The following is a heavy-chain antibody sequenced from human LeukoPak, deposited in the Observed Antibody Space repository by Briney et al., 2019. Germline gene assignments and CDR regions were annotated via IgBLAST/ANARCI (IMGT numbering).Heavy chain of an antibody. CDR1: GFTFSSYS. Sequence: GGSLRLSCAASGFTFSSYSMNWVRQAPGKGLEWVSSISSSSSYIYYADSVKGRFTISRDNSKNTLYLQMNSLRAEDTAVYYCAKVLSVVGPTFFDYWGQGTLVTVSS. V-gene: IGHV3-21*04. CDR3: AKVLSVVGPTFFDY. CDR2: ISSSSSYI. D-gene: IGHD1-26*01. J-gene: IGHJ4*02.